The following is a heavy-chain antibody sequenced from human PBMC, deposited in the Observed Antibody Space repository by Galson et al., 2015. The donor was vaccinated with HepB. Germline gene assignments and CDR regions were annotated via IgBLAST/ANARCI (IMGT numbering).Heavy chain of an antibody. V-gene: IGHV1-18*01. CDR2: ISAYNGNT. CDR3: ARNSDTDIVVVPADMGGDYYGMDV. D-gene: IGHD2-2*01. CDR1: GYTFTSYG. J-gene: IGHJ6*02. Sequence: SVKVSCKASGYTFTSYGISWVRQAPGQGLEWMGWISAYNGNTNYAQKLQGRVTMTTDTSTSTAYMELRSLRSDDTAVYYCARNSDTDIVVVPADMGGDYYGMDVWGQGTTVTVSS.